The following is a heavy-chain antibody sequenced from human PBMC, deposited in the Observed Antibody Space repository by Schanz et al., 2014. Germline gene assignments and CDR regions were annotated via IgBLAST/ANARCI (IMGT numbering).Heavy chain of an antibody. CDR1: GFSFSTYW. Sequence: PGGSLRLSCAASGFSFSTYWMSWVRQAPGKGLEWVSYISGSSRTIYYADSMKGRFTVSRDNAENALYLQMNSLRAEDTGLYFCARGGSGSHYRLDYWGQGTLVTVSS. CDR2: ISGSSRTI. J-gene: IGHJ4*02. CDR3: ARGGSGSHYRLDY. D-gene: IGHD1-26*01. V-gene: IGHV3-48*01.